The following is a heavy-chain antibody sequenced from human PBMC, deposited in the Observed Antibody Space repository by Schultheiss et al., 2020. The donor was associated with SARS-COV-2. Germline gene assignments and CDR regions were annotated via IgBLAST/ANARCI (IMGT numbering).Heavy chain of an antibody. CDR3: AREIASFDY. J-gene: IGHJ4*02. V-gene: IGHV3-21*01. CDR2: ISSSGVYK. CDR1: GFAFSSHT. Sequence: GESLKISCTSSGFAFSSHTMNWVRQAPGKGPEWVASISSSGVYKYNAASVKGRFTISRDNAKNSLSLQMNSLRVEDTAVYYCAREIASFDYWGQGTLVTVSS. D-gene: IGHD2/OR15-2a*01.